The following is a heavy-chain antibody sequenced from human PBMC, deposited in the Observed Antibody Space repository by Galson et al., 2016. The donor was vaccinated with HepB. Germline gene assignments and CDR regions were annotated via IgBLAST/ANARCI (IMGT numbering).Heavy chain of an antibody. J-gene: IGHJ4*02. D-gene: IGHD2-2*01. Sequence: SLRLSCAASGFTFNTYWMSWVRQAPGKGLEWVANIKPDGSEEYYVDSVKGRFTISRDNAKSSLYLQMNSLRAEDTAVYYCATYCSGTTCYYSYFDYWGQGTLVTVSS. CDR1: GFTFNTYW. CDR3: ATYCSGTTCYYSYFDY. V-gene: IGHV3-7*01. CDR2: IKPDGSEE.